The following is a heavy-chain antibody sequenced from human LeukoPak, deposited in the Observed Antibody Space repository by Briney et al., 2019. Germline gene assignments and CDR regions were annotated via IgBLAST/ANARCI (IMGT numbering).Heavy chain of an antibody. D-gene: IGHD6-19*01. Sequence: SETLSPTCTVSGGSISIYYWSWIRQPPGKGLEWIGYISNTGDTNCNPSLKSRVAISLDTSKNQFSLQLSSVTAADTAVYFCARYSGGWPYYFDFWGPGALVTVSS. V-gene: IGHV4-4*08. CDR2: ISNTGDT. J-gene: IGHJ4*02. CDR3: ARYSGGWPYYFDF. CDR1: GGSISIYY.